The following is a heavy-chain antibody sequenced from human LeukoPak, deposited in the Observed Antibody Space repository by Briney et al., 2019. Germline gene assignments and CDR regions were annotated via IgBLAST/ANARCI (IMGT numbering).Heavy chain of an antibody. CDR1: GGSISSSNW. D-gene: IGHD3-22*01. CDR2: IYHSGST. Sequence: SGTLSLTCAVSGGSISSSNWWGWVRPPPGKGLEWIGEIYHSGSTNYNPSLKSRVTISVDKSKNQFSLKLSSVTAADTAVYYCVRLSYYDSSEGYFDYWGQGTLVTVTS. CDR3: VRLSYYDSSEGYFDY. J-gene: IGHJ4*02. V-gene: IGHV4-4*02.